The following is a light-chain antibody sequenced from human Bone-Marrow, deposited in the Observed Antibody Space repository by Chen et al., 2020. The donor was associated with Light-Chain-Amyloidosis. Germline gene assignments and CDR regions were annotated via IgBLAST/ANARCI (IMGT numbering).Light chain of an antibody. CDR2: RDT. CDR3: QSADSSGTYEVI. J-gene: IGLJ2*01. Sequence: SYELTQPPSVSVSPGQTARITCSGDDLPTKYAYWYQQKPGQAPVLVIHRDTERPSGISERFSGSSSGTTATLTISGVQAVDEADYHCQSADSSGTYEVICGGGTKLTVL. CDR1: DLPTKY. V-gene: IGLV3-25*03.